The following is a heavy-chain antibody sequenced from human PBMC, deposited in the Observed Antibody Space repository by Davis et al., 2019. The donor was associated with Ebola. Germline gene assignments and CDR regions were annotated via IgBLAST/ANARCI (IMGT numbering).Heavy chain of an antibody. Sequence: GGSLRLSCAASGFTVSSIYMSWVRQAPGKGLECVSVIYSGGSTYYADSLKGRFTISTDNSRNTLYLHMNSLRAEDTAVYYCAKRGGFGERYYYYYGMDVWGQGTTVTVSS. CDR2: IYSGGST. J-gene: IGHJ6*02. CDR3: AKRGGFGERYYYYYGMDV. D-gene: IGHD3-10*01. CDR1: GFTVSSIY. V-gene: IGHV3-66*01.